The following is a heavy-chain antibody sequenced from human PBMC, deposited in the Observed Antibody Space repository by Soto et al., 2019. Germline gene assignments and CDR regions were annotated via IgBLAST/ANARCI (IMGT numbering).Heavy chain of an antibody. CDR1: GGTFSSYA. CDR2: IIPIFGTA. Sequence: QVQLVQSGAEVKKPGSSVKVSCKASGGTFSSYAFSWVRQAPGQGLEWMGGIIPIFGTANYAQKFQGRVTITADGSTSTAYMELSSLRSEDTAVYYCARVRVRFLEWLGSEGWGQGTLVTVSS. J-gene: IGHJ4*02. CDR3: ARVRVRFLEWLGSEG. V-gene: IGHV1-69*12. D-gene: IGHD3-3*01.